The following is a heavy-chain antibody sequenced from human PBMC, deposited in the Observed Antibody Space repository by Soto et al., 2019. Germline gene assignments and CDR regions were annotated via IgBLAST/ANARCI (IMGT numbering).Heavy chain of an antibody. D-gene: IGHD4-17*01. Sequence: GGSLRLSCAASGFTFSSYSMNWVRQAPGKGLEWVSYISSSSSTIYYADSVKGRFTISRDNAKNSLYLQMNSLRAEDTAVYYCARVPYYGDYDYWGQGTLVTVSS. CDR1: GFTFSSYS. CDR3: ARVPYYGDYDY. CDR2: ISSSSSTI. J-gene: IGHJ4*02. V-gene: IGHV3-48*01.